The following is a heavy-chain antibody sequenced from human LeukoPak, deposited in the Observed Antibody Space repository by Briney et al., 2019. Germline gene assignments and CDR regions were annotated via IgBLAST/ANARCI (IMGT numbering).Heavy chain of an antibody. CDR1: GGSISSYY. J-gene: IGHJ5*02. V-gene: IGHV4-59*01. CDR2: IYYSGSA. D-gene: IGHD6-6*01. CDR3: ARDRPYGIAARYYNWFDP. Sequence: SETLSLTCTVSGGSISSYYWSWIRQPPGKGLEWIGYIYYSGSANYNPSLKSRVTISVDTSKNQFSLKLSSVTAADTAVYYCARDRPYGIAARYYNWFDPWGQGTLVTVSS.